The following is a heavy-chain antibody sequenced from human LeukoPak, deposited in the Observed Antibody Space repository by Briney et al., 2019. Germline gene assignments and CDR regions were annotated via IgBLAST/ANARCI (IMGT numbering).Heavy chain of an antibody. CDR2: IYTSGST. V-gene: IGHV4-4*07. Sequence: SETLSLTCTVSGDSISGFYWGWIRQPAGKGLEWIGRIYTSGSTNYNPSLKSRVTMSVDTSKNQFSLNLSSVTAADTAVYYCARDREGQFDPWGQGTLVTVSS. CDR1: GDSISGFY. CDR3: ARDREGQFDP. D-gene: IGHD5-24*01. J-gene: IGHJ5*02.